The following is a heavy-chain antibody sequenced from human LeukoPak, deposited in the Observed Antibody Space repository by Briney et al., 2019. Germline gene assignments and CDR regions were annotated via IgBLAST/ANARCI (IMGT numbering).Heavy chain of an antibody. D-gene: IGHD3-10*01. CDR2: IIPILGIA. CDR3: ARDSRDYEGITLTDNWFDP. J-gene: IGHJ5*02. V-gene: IGHV1-69*04. Sequence: ASVKVSCKASGYTFTGYYMHWVRQAPGQGLEWMGRIIPILGIANYAQKFQGRVTITADKSTSTAYMELSSLRSEDTAVYYCARDSRDYEGITLTDNWFDPWGQGTLVTVSS. CDR1: GYTFTGYY.